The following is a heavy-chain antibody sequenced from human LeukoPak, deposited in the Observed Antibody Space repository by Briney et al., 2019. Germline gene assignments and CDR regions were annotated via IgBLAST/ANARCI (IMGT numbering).Heavy chain of an antibody. Sequence: GGSLRLSCAASGFTFSSYAMSWVRQAPGKGLEWVSTIYDDNTYYADSVKGRFAISTDNSKNTLYLQMNSLRVEDTAVYFCAARRVRGVWFYLDYWGQGTLVTVSS. D-gene: IGHD3-10*01. V-gene: IGHV3-23*01. CDR3: AARRVRGVWFYLDY. J-gene: IGHJ4*02. CDR1: GFTFSSYA. CDR2: IYDDNT.